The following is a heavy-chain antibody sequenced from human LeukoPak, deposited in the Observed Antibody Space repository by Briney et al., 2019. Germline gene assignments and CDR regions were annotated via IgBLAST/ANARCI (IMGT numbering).Heavy chain of an antibody. CDR1: GFTFSDYY. V-gene: IGHV3-11*04. J-gene: IGHJ4*02. D-gene: IGHD5-18*01. CDR3: ARRGHGYGSPFDY. Sequence: GGSLRLSCAASGFTFSDYYISWIRQAPGKGLEWVSCVSSSGSTIYYADSVKGRFTVSRDNSKNTLDLQMSSLRAEDTAVYFCARRGHGYGSPFDYWGQGTLVTVSS. CDR2: VSSSGSTI.